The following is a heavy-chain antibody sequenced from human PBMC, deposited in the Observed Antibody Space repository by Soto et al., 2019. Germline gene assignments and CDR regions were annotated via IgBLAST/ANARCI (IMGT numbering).Heavy chain of an antibody. J-gene: IGHJ4*02. Sequence: GASVKVSCKASGYTFTSYDINWVRQATGQGLEWMGWMNPNSGNTGYAQKFQGRVTMTRNTSISTAYMELSSLRSEDTAVYYCARGGYCSSTSCYSHGFDYWGQGTLVTVSS. D-gene: IGHD2-2*02. CDR1: GYTFTSYD. CDR3: ARGGYCSSTSCYSHGFDY. V-gene: IGHV1-8*01. CDR2: MNPNSGNT.